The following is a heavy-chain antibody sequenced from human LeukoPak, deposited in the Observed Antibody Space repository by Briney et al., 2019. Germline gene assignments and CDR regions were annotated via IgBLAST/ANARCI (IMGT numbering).Heavy chain of an antibody. Sequence: KPSETLSLTCTVSGGSISSYFWSWIRQPPGKGLEWIAYIYYSGSTNYNPSLKSRVTISVDTSKNQFSLKLSFVTAADTAVYYCARSATFGPDAFDFWGQGTMVTVSS. CDR1: GGSISSYF. V-gene: IGHV4-59*01. CDR3: ARSATFGPDAFDF. J-gene: IGHJ3*01. D-gene: IGHD3-10*01. CDR2: IYYSGST.